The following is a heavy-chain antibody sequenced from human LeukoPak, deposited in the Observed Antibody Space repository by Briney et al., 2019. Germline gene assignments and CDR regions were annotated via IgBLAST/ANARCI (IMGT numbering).Heavy chain of an antibody. Sequence: PGGSLRLSCAASRFTFSTYSMNWVRQAPGKGLEWVSYISSSTNNIYYADSVKGRFTISRDNAKNSLYLQMNSLRAEDTAVYYCARNYYDRYCMDVWGKGTTVTVSS. CDR3: ARNYYDRYCMDV. J-gene: IGHJ6*04. CDR1: RFTFSTYS. D-gene: IGHD3-22*01. V-gene: IGHV3-48*04. CDR2: ISSSTNNI.